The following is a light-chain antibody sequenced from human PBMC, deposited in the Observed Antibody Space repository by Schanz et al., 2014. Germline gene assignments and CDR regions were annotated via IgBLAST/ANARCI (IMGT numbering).Light chain of an antibody. CDR1: SSNIGAHYD. J-gene: IGLJ2*01. V-gene: IGLV1-40*01. CDR3: QSYDASLKVV. CDR2: GNR. Sequence: QSVLTQPPSVSGAPGQRITISCTGSSSNIGAHYDVYWYQQLPGTAPKLLIYGNRYRPSGGPDRFSGSKSGTSASLAIIGLQAEDEADDYCQSYDASLKVVFGGGTKLTVL.